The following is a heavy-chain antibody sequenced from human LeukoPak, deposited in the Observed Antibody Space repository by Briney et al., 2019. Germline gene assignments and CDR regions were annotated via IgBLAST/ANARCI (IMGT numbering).Heavy chain of an antibody. Sequence: PGGSLRLSCAASGFTFSSYWLHWVRQAPGKGLVWVSRINSDGSNTRYADSVKGRFTISRDNSKNTLYLQMNSLRAEDTAVYYCAKRIQSAMATGYWGQGTLVTVSS. J-gene: IGHJ4*02. CDR1: GFTFSSYW. V-gene: IGHV3-74*01. CDR2: INSDGSNT. D-gene: IGHD5-18*01. CDR3: AKRIQSAMATGY.